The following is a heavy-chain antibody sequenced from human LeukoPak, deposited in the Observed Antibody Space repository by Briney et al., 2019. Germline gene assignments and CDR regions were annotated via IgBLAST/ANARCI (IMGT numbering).Heavy chain of an antibody. CDR1: GYSISSGYY. V-gene: IGHV4-38-2*02. CDR2: IYHSGST. CDR3: ARDEVYYYYGMDV. J-gene: IGHJ6*02. Sequence: SETLSLTCAVSGYSISSGYYWGWIRQPPGKGLEWIGSIYHSGSTYYNPSLKSRVTISVDTSKNQFSLKLSSVTAADTAVYYCARDEVYYYYGMDVWGQGTTVTVSS.